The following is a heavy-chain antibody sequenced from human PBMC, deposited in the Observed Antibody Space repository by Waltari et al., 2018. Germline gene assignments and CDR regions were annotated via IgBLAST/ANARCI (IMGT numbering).Heavy chain of an antibody. CDR1: GGSFSGYY. Sequence: QVQLQQWGAGLLKPSETLSLTCAVYGGSFSGYYWSWIRQPPGKGLEWIGEINHSGSTNYNPSLKSRVTIAVDTSKNQFSLKQSAVTAADTAVYYCAGYRKVAARFFDYWGQGTLVTVSS. CDR3: AGYRKVAARFFDY. J-gene: IGHJ4*02. V-gene: IGHV4-34*01. D-gene: IGHD6-6*01. CDR2: INHSGST.